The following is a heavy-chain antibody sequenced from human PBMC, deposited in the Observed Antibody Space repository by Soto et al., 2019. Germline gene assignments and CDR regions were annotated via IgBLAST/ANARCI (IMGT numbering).Heavy chain of an antibody. Sequence: PGGSLRLSCSASGFTFSSYAMHWVRQAPGKGLEYVSAISSNGGSTYYADSVKGRFTISRDNSKNTLYLQMSSLRAEDTAVYYCVKDNAYCGGDCYPEYFDYWGQGTLVTAPQ. CDR2: ISSNGGST. J-gene: IGHJ4*02. CDR3: VKDNAYCGGDCYPEYFDY. V-gene: IGHV3-64D*06. D-gene: IGHD2-21*02. CDR1: GFTFSSYA.